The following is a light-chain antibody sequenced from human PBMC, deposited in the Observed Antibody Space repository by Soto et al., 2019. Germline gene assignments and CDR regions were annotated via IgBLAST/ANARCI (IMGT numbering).Light chain of an antibody. J-gene: IGKJ4*01. CDR3: QQYYSIPPT. CDR2: WAS. CDR1: QSRLYISNNKNY. Sequence: DIVMTQSPDSLAVSLGERATINCKSSQSRLYISNNKNYLTWYQHKPGQPPKLLIYWASTRESGVPDRFSGSGSGTDFTLTISSLQAEDVAVYYCQQYYSIPPTFGGGTRVEIK. V-gene: IGKV4-1*01.